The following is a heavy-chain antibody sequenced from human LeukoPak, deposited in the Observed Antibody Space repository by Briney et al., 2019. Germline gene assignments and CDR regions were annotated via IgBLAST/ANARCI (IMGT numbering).Heavy chain of an antibody. V-gene: IGHV3-30-3*01. D-gene: IGHD6-19*01. J-gene: IGHJ4*02. CDR2: ISCDGSNK. CDR1: GFTFSSYA. CDR3: ARDGQWLVQETFDY. Sequence: GGSLRLSCAASGFTFSSYAMHWVRQAPGKGLEWVAVISCDGSNKYYADSVKGRFTISRDNSKNTLYLQMNSLRAEDTAVYYCARDGQWLVQETFDYWGQGTLVTVSS.